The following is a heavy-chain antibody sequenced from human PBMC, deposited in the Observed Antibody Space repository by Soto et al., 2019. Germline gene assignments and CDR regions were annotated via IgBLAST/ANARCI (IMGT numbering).Heavy chain of an antibody. CDR2: ISVYNGNT. CDR1: GYTFTSYG. V-gene: IGHV1-18*01. J-gene: IGHJ4*02. CDR3: ARDRGNWNDVGD. D-gene: IGHD1-1*01. Sequence: ASVKVSCKASGYTFTSYGFSWVRQAPGQGLEWMGWISVYNGNTNYAQNFQGRVTMTTDTSTSTAYMELRSLRSDDTAVYYCARDRGNWNDVGDWGQGTRVTVSS.